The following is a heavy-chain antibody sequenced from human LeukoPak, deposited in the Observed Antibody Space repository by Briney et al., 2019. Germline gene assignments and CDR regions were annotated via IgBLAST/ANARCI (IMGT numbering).Heavy chain of an antibody. J-gene: IGHJ4*02. CDR1: GFTFSSYA. Sequence: GALRLSCAASGFTFSSYAMHWVRQAPGKGLEWVAVISYDGSNKYYADSVKGRFTISRDNSKNTLYLQMNSLKTEDTAVYYCTTVRYDILTGYYTGFDYWGQGTLVTVSS. CDR3: TTVRYDILTGYYTGFDY. CDR2: ISYDGSNK. V-gene: IGHV3-30*04. D-gene: IGHD3-9*01.